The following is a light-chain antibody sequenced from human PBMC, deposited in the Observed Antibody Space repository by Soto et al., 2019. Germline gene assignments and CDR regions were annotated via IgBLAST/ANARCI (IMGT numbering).Light chain of an antibody. CDR3: AAWDDSLNGRGV. Sequence: QSVLTQPPSVSGAPGQRVTISCTGSSSNIGAGYDVHWYQHIPGTAPKLLIYGNNQRPSGVPDRFSGSKSGTSASLAISGLQSEDEADYYCAAWDDSLNGRGVFGGGTQLTVL. V-gene: IGLV1-40*01. CDR1: SSNIGAGYD. CDR2: GNN. J-gene: IGLJ2*01.